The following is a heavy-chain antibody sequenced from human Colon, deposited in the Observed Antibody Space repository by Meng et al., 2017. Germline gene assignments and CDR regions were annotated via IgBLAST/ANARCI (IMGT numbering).Heavy chain of an antibody. V-gene: IGHV3-30*01. CDR3: ARVLNIHRFYDD. J-gene: IGHJ4*02. CDR1: GFTFSDSA. CDR2: TSHDETDK. D-gene: IGHD2/OR15-2a*01. Sequence: GESLKISCAASGFTFSDSAMHWVRQSPGKGLEWVALTSHDETDKFYADSVKGRFTISRDNSNNTLYLQMNSLRPEDTAVYFCARVLNIHRFYDDWGRGTLVTVSS.